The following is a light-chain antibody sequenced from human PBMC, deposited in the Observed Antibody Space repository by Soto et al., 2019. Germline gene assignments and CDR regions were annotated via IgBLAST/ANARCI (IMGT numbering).Light chain of an antibody. Sequence: EIVLTQSPATLSLFPGERATLSCRASQSVGGSLAWYQQKPGQAPRLLLYDTSSMATGIPARFSGSGSGTDFTLTISSLEPEDFAVYYCQQRSNWITFGQGTRLEIE. V-gene: IGKV3-11*01. J-gene: IGKJ5*01. CDR3: QQRSNWIT. CDR1: QSVGGS. CDR2: DTS.